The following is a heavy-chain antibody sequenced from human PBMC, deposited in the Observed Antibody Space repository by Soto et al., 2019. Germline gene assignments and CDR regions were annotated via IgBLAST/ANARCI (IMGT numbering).Heavy chain of an antibody. CDR1: GDSITTNGYY. CDR2: VYWTGST. J-gene: IGHJ4*02. CDR3: ARSHYTYSLLIHY. Sequence: SETLSLTCSVPGDSITTNGYYWGWIRQPPGKGLQWIGNVYWTGSTFSHPSLTSRVFISVDTSKNEFSLRLTSVTAADTAVYYCARSHYTYSLLIHYWDPGTLVTVFS. V-gene: IGHV4-39*01. D-gene: IGHD1-26*01.